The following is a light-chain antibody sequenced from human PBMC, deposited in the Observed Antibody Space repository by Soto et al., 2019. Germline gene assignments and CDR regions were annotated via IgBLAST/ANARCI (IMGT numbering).Light chain of an antibody. J-gene: IGLJ1*01. V-gene: IGLV2-11*01. Sequence: QPALTQPRSVSGSPGQSVSISCTGTSSDVGLYSYVSWYQQHPGKAPKLMIYDVSERPSGVPDRFSGSKSGNTASLTISGLQAEDEADYYCCSYAGTYTGVFGTGTKVTVL. CDR1: SSDVGLYSY. CDR2: DVS. CDR3: CSYAGTYTGV.